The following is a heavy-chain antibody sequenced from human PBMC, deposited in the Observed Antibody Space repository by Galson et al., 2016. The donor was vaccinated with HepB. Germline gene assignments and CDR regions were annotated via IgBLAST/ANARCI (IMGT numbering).Heavy chain of an antibody. J-gene: IGHJ4*02. CDR3: AREGVGATFVY. CDR1: GGSFSGYV. Sequence: SCKASGGSFSGYVIDWVRQVPGQGLEWMGRVIPISGTTDYAQNFQGRVTITADESTSTAYMELSSLRPDDTAVYFCAREGVGATFVYWGQGTLVTVSS. D-gene: IGHD1-26*01. V-gene: IGHV1-69*01. CDR2: VIPISGTT.